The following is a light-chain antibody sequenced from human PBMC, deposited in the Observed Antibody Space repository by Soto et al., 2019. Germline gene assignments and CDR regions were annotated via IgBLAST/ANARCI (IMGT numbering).Light chain of an antibody. CDR2: DVS. V-gene: IGLV2-14*01. Sequence: QSVLTQPASVSGSPGQSITISCTGTSSDVGGYNYVSWYQQHPGKAPKLMTYDVSNRPSGVSNRFSGSKSGNTASLTISGLQAEDEADYYCSSYTSSRTGVFGTRTKVTVL. CDR3: SSYTSSRTGV. CDR1: SSDVGGYNY. J-gene: IGLJ1*01.